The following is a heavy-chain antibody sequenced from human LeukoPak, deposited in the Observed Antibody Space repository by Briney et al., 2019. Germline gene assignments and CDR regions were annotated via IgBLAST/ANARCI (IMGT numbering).Heavy chain of an antibody. Sequence: PGGSLRLSCAASGFTFSSYVMHWVRQAPGKGLEWVSAISGSGGSTYYADSVKGRFTISRDNSKNTLYLQMNSLRAEDTAVYYCAKAPPGIAVAGNRVYFQHWGQGTLVTVSS. CDR3: AKAPPGIAVAGNRVYFQH. CDR2: ISGSGGST. CDR1: GFTFSSYV. J-gene: IGHJ1*01. V-gene: IGHV3-23*01. D-gene: IGHD6-19*01.